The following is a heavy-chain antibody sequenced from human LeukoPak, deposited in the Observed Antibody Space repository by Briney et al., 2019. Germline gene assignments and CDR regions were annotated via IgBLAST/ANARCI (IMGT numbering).Heavy chain of an antibody. CDR3: ARGLGSSTSRHTFDI. CDR2: ISGSGGST. Sequence: GGSLRLSCAASGFSFSSYVMSWVRQAPGKGLEWVSAISGSGGSTYFADSVKGQFTISRDNSKNTLYLQMNSLSAEDTAIYYCARGLGSSTSRHTFDIWGQGTMVTVSS. V-gene: IGHV3-23*01. CDR1: GFSFSSYV. D-gene: IGHD2-2*01. J-gene: IGHJ3*02.